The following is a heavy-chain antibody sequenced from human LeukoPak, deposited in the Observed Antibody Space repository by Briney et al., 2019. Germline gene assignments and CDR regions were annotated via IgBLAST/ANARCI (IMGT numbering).Heavy chain of an antibody. CDR3: ATARGSGWYSDY. CDR2: IWYDGSNK. V-gene: IGHV3-33*08. J-gene: IGHJ4*02. CDR1: GFSFSGHW. D-gene: IGHD6-19*01. Sequence: GGSLRLSCTASGFSFSGHWMHWARQLPGKGLEWVAVIWYDGSNKYYSDSVKGRFTISKDNSKTTLYLQMNSLRAEDTAVYYCATARGSGWYSDYWGQGTLVTVSS.